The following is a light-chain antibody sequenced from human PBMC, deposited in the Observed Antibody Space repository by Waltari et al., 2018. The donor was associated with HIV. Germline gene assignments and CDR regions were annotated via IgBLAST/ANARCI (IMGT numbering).Light chain of an antibody. CDR3: MQALQTPWS. J-gene: IGKJ2*04. CDR2: LGS. Sequence: DIVMTQPPLSLPVTPGEPASISCRSSHSLLHSNGYNYLDWYLQKPGQSPQLLIYLGSNRASGVPDRFSGSGSGTDFTLKISRVEAEDVGVYYCMQALQTPWSFGQGTKLEIK. CDR1: HSLLHSNGYNY. V-gene: IGKV2-28*01.